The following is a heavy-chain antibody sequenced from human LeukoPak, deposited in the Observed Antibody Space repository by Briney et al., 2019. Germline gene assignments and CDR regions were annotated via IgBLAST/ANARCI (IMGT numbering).Heavy chain of an antibody. CDR3: ARDRWAYGYYYYGMDV. V-gene: IGHV3-23*01. CDR1: GFTFSSYA. CDR2: ISGSGGST. D-gene: IGHD3-10*01. Sequence: QSGGSLRLSCAASGFTFSSYAMSWVRQAPGKGLEWVSAISGSGGSTYYADSVKGRFTISRDNSKNTLYLQMNSLRAEDTAVYYCARDRWAYGYYYYGMDVWGQGTTVTVSS. J-gene: IGHJ6*02.